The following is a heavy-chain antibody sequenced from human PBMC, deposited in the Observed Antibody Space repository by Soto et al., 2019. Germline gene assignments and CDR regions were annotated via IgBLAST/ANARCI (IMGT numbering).Heavy chain of an antibody. V-gene: IGHV3-23*01. CDR3: AKDLRVWYYDILTDVY. J-gene: IGHJ4*02. CDR1: GFTFSSYA. CDR2: ISGSGGST. Sequence: GESLKISCAASGFTFSSYAMSWVRQAPGKGLEWVSAISGSGGSTYYADSVKGRFTISRDNSKNTLYLQMNSLRAEDTAVYYCAKDLRVWYYDILTDVYWGQGTLVTVSS. D-gene: IGHD3-9*01.